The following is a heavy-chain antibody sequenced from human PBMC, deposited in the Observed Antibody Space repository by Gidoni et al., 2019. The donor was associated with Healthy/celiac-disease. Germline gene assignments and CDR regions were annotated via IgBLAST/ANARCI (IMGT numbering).Heavy chain of an antibody. V-gene: IGHV1-8*01. D-gene: IGHD6-13*01. Sequence: QVQLVQSGAEVKKPGASVKVSCKASGYTFTSYDINWVRQATGQGLEWMGWMNPNSGNTGYAQKFQGRVTMTRNTSISTAYMELSSLRSEDTAVYYCARGMAAAGTFYYYYGMDVWGQGTTVTVSS. CDR1: GYTFTSYD. J-gene: IGHJ6*02. CDR2: MNPNSGNT. CDR3: ARGMAAAGTFYYYYGMDV.